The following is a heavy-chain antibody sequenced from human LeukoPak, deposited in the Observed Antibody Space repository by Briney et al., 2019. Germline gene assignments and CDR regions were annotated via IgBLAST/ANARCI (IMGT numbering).Heavy chain of an antibody. D-gene: IGHD6-19*01. V-gene: IGHV4-59*01. Sequence: NPSETLSLTCTVSGGSISSYYWSWIRQPPGKGLEWIGYIYYSGSTNHNPSLKSRVTISVDTSKNQFSLKLSSVTAADTAVYYCARERIAVAATKSSCYYYGMDVWGQGTTVTVSS. J-gene: IGHJ6*02. CDR2: IYYSGST. CDR3: ARERIAVAATKSSCYYYGMDV. CDR1: GGSISSYY.